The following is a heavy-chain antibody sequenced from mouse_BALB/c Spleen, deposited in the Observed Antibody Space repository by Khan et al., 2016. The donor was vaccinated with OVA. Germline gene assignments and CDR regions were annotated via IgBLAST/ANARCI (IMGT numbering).Heavy chain of an antibody. V-gene: IGHV5-6*01. J-gene: IGHJ3*01. D-gene: IGHD4-1*01. Sequence: EVQLVESGGDLVKPGGSLRLSCAASGFTFSTYGMSWVRQPPDKRLEWVATINSDGDYIYYPDTVKGRFTISRNNAENTLYLQMSSLQSEDTAIYYCASHFTGSFAYWGQGTLVTVSA. CDR3: ASHFTGSFAY. CDR2: INSDGDYI. CDR1: GFTFSTYG.